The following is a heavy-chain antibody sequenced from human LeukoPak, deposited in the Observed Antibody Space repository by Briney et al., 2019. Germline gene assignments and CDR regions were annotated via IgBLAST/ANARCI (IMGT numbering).Heavy chain of an antibody. D-gene: IGHD6-13*01. Sequence: GESLKISCRGSGYDFLNYWIGWVRQMPGKGLEWMGIIYPGDSDTRYSPSFQGQVTISADKSISTAYLQWSSLKASDTAMYYCARLRAAAELSFDYWGQGTLVTVSS. V-gene: IGHV5-51*01. CDR3: ARLRAAAELSFDY. CDR2: IYPGDSDT. CDR1: GYDFLNYW. J-gene: IGHJ4*02.